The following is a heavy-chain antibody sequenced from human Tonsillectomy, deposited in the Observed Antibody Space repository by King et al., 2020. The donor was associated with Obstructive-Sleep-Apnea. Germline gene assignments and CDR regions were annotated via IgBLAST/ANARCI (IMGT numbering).Heavy chain of an antibody. Sequence: QLVQSGAEVKKPGASVRVSCKPSEYTFTGHYIHWVRQAPGQGLEWMGWINPMTGVTKYAQKFQDWVTMTRDTSISTANMELSRVKSDDTAVYFCARASHLGASFYWYLDLWGRGTLVTVSS. D-gene: IGHD3-16*01. CDR1: EYTFTGHY. CDR2: INPMTGVT. J-gene: IGHJ2*01. V-gene: IGHV1-2*04. CDR3: ARASHLGASFYWYLDL.